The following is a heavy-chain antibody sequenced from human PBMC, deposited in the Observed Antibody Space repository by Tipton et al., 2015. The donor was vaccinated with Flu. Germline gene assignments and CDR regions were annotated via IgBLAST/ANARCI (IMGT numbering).Heavy chain of an antibody. J-gene: IGHJ6*02. CDR2: IYYSGST. CDR1: GDSISRGSYY. Sequence: TLSLTCTVSGDSISRGSYYYNWIRQPAGEGLEWIGCIYYSGSTYYNPSLESRVTISVDTSKNQFSLKLNSVTAADTAVYYCARDQGFGDGLTYDYYAMGVWGQGTTVTVSS. CDR3: ARDQGFGDGLTYDYYAMGV. D-gene: IGHD3-10*01. V-gene: IGHV4-31*03.